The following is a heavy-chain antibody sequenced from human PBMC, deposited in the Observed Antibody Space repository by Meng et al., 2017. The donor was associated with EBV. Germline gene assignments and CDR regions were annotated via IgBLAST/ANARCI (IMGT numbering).Heavy chain of an antibody. Sequence: QVQLQESGPGLGKPSGXLSLTCXGPGGSISGSNWWSWVRQPPGKGLEWIGEIYHSGSTNYNPSLKSRVTISVDKSKNQFSLKLSSVTAADTVVYYCARDRGGYYDSSGYYADWGQVTLVTVSS. CDR2: IYHSGST. J-gene: IGHJ4*02. CDR3: ARDRGGYYDSSGYYAD. V-gene: IGHV4-4*02. CDR1: GGSISGSNW. D-gene: IGHD3-22*01.